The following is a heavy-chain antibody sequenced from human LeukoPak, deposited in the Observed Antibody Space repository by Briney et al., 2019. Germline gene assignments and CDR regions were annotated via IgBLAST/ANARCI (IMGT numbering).Heavy chain of an antibody. CDR1: GFTFSSYA. J-gene: IGHJ4*02. V-gene: IGHV3-23*01. Sequence: GGSLRLSCAASGFTFSSYAMSWVRQAPGKGLEWVSAISGSGGSTYYADSVKGRFTISRDNSKNTLYLQMNSLRAEDTAVYYRAKDGVPYGSGSFIDYWGQGTLVTVSS. D-gene: IGHD3-10*01. CDR3: AKDGVPYGSGSFIDY. CDR2: ISGSGGST.